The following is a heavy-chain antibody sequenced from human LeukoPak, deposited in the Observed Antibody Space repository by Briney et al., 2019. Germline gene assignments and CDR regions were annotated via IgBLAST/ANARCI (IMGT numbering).Heavy chain of an antibody. Sequence: SETLSLTCTVSGGSISSYYWSWIRQPPGKGLEWIGYIYYSGSTNYNPSLKSRVTISVDTSKNQFSLKLSSVTAAVTAVYYCARESRDYGDYVPFDYWGQGTLVTVSS. CDR2: IYYSGST. V-gene: IGHV4-59*01. J-gene: IGHJ4*02. CDR1: GGSISSYY. D-gene: IGHD4-17*01. CDR3: ARESRDYGDYVPFDY.